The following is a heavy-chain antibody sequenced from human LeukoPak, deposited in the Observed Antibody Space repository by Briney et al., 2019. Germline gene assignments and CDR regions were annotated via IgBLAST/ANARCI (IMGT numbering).Heavy chain of an antibody. D-gene: IGHD2-2*01. CDR1: GGSISSYY. J-gene: IGHJ6*03. CDR2: IYTSGST. Sequence: SETLSLTCTVSGGSISSYYWSWIRQPAGKGLEWIGHIYTSGSTNYNPSLKSRVTMSVDTSKNQFSLKLSSVTAADTAVYYCARDTGYQDIVVVPAAINYYYYYMDVWGKGTTVTVSS. CDR3: ARDTGYQDIVVVPAAINYYYYYMDV. V-gene: IGHV4-4*07.